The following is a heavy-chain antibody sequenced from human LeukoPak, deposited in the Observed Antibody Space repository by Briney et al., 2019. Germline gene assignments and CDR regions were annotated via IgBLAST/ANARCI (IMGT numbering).Heavy chain of an antibody. CDR3: AKEPWFGELLDPQFLDY. V-gene: IGHV3-30*02. D-gene: IGHD3-10*01. J-gene: IGHJ4*02. Sequence: PGGSLILSCAAYGFSFSSYGMHSVRQAPGKGLGWVAFIRYDGSNKYYADSVKGRFTISRDNSKNTLYLQMNSLRAEATAVYYCAKEPWFGELLDPQFLDYWGQGTLVTVSS. CDR1: GFSFSSYG. CDR2: IRYDGSNK.